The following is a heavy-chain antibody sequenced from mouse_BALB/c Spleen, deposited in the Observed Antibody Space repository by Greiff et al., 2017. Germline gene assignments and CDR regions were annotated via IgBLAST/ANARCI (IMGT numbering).Heavy chain of an antibody. CDR3: VRGRAMDD. CDR2: IDPETGGT. D-gene: IGHD2-14*01. J-gene: IGHJ4*01. V-gene: IGHV1-15*01. CDR1: GYTFTDYE. Sequence: QVQLKQSGAELVRPGASVTLSCKASGYTFTDYEMHWVKQTPVHGLEWIGAIDPETGGTAYNQKFKGKATLTADKSSSTAYMELRSLTSEDSAVYYGVRGRAMDDWGQGTSVTVSS.